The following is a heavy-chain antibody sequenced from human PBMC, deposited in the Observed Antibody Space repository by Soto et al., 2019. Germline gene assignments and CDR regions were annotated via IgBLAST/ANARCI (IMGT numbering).Heavy chain of an antibody. V-gene: IGHV1-69*01. J-gene: IGHJ6*02. CDR2: IIPIFGTA. CDR3: AREKGCGGDCYYYYGMHV. Sequence: QVQLVQSGAEVKKPGSSVKVSCKASGGTFSSYAISWVRQAPGQGLEWMGGIIPIFGTANYAQKFQGRVTITADESTSTAYMELSSLRSEDTAVYYCAREKGCGGDCYYYYGMHVWGQGTTVTVSS. D-gene: IGHD2-21*02. CDR1: GGTFSSYA.